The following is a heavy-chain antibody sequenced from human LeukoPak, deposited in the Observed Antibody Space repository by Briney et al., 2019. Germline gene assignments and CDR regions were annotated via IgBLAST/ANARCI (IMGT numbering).Heavy chain of an antibody. D-gene: IGHD3-22*01. CDR3: ARERRTMIVVVRKYYFDY. CDR1: GGSFSGYY. J-gene: IGHJ4*02. CDR2: INHSGST. V-gene: IGHV4-34*01. Sequence: SETLSLTCAVYGGSFSGYYWSWIRQPPGKGLEWIGEINHSGSTNYNPSLKSRATISVDTSKNQFSLKLSSVTAADTAVYYCARERRTMIVVVRKYYFDYWGQGTLVTVSS.